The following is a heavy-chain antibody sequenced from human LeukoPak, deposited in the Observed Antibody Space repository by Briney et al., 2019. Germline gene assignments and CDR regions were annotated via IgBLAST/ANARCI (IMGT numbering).Heavy chain of an antibody. D-gene: IGHD4-23*01. CDR2: IYASGD. J-gene: IGHJ4*02. CDR1: GDSISLGSYY. CDR3: AREFRGGGDSGIFDY. V-gene: IGHV4-61*02. Sequence: SQTLSLTCTVSGDSISLGSYYWSWTRQSAGKVLEWIGRIYASGDTDYNPSHYNPSLRSRVTISIDTPKSQFSLKLSSVTPADTAVYFCAREFRGGGDSGIFDYWGQGALVTVSS.